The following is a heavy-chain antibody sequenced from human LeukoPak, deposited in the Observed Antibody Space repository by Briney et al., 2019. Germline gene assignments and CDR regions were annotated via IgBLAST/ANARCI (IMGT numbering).Heavy chain of an antibody. J-gene: IGHJ6*03. CDR2: INHSGST. Sequence: PSETLSLTCAVYGGSFSGYYWSWIRQPPGKGLEWIGEINHSGSTNYNPSLKSRVTISVDTSKNQFSLKLSSVTAADTAVYYCARLTVRAFVYYYYYMDVWGKGTTVTISS. V-gene: IGHV4-34*01. CDR3: ARLTVRAFVYYYYYMDV. D-gene: IGHD3-10*01. CDR1: GGSFSGYY.